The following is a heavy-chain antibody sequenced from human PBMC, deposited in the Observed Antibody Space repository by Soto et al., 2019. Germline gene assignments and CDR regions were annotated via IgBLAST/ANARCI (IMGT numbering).Heavy chain of an antibody. J-gene: IGHJ4*02. D-gene: IGHD2-15*01. CDR3: ARGVGYCSGGSCSRYYFDY. CDR1: GFTFSSYG. V-gene: IGHV3-33*01. Sequence: GGSLRLSCAASGFTFSSYGMHWVRQAPGKGLEWVAVIWYDGSNKYYADSVKGRFTISRDNSKNTLYLQMNSLRAEDTAVFYCARGVGYCSGGSCSRYYFDYWGQGALVTVSS. CDR2: IWYDGSNK.